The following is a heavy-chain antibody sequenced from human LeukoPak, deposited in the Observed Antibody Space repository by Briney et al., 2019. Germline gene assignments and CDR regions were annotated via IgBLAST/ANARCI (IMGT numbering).Heavy chain of an antibody. CDR1: GYTFTSYY. CDR2: INPNSGGT. D-gene: IGHD2-8*01. V-gene: IGHV1-2*06. J-gene: IGHJ5*02. CDR3: ARDQDIVLMVYAIPGRRTGFDP. Sequence: ASVKVSCKASGYTFTSYYMHWVRQAPGQGLEWMGRINPNSGGTNYAQKFQGRVTMTRDTSISTAYMELSRLRSDDTAVYYCARDQDIVLMVYAIPGRRTGFDPWGQGTLVTVSS.